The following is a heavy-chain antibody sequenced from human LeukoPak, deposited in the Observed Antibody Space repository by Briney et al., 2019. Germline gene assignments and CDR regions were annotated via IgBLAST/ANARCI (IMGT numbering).Heavy chain of an antibody. CDR2: IWYDGSNK. Sequence: PGRSLRLSCAASGFTFSSYGMHWVRQAPGKGLEWVAVIWYDGSNKYYADSVKGRFTISRDNSKNTLYLQMNSLRAEDTAVYYCARDPRVAALGFMDVWGQGTMVTVSS. CDR3: ARDPRVAALGFMDV. D-gene: IGHD6-19*01. V-gene: IGHV3-33*08. J-gene: IGHJ3*01. CDR1: GFTFSSYG.